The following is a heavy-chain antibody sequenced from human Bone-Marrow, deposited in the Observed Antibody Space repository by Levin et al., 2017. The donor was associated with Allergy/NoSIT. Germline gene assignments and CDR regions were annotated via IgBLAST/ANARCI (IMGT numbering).Heavy chain of an antibody. D-gene: IGHD6-6*01. CDR2: ISGDNGNT. Sequence: PAASVKVSCYTSGYSFTDYDITWVRQAPGQGLEWMGWISGDNGNTHYLERFQGRVTMTRDTTARRAYMELRSLRSDDTAVYYCAKYSSSSSADEHWGQGTLVTVSS. V-gene: IGHV1-18*01. CDR1: GYSFTDYD. CDR3: AKYSSSSSADEH. J-gene: IGHJ4*02.